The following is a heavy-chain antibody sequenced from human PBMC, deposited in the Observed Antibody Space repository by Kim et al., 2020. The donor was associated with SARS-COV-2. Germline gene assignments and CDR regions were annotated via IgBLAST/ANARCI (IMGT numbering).Heavy chain of an antibody. Sequence: SETLSLTCTVSGGSIRSGGYFWIWIRQHPGKGLEWIGYIYNSGSTYYNPSLKSRVTISVDTSKNQLSLKLSSVTAADTAVYYCARVIGGGGQGVNIFDPWGQGALVTVSS. J-gene: IGHJ5*02. CDR3: ARVIGGGGQGVNIFDP. CDR1: GGSIRSGGYF. D-gene: IGHD2-21*01. CDR2: IYNSGST. V-gene: IGHV4-31*03.